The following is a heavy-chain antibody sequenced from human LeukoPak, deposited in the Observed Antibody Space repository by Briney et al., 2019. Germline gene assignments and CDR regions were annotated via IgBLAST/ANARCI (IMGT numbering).Heavy chain of an antibody. CDR3: ARDAVLGTTITGGLDI. CDR1: GFTFSNYW. CDR2: IRPDGSEK. Sequence: PGGSLRLSCAASGFTFSNYWMSWVRQAPGKGLEWVANIRPDGSEKFYVDSVKGRFTLSRDNAKKSLYLRMNSLRVEDTAVYYCARDAVLGTTITGGLDIWGQGTMVTVSS. J-gene: IGHJ3*02. V-gene: IGHV3-7*01. D-gene: IGHD5-24*01.